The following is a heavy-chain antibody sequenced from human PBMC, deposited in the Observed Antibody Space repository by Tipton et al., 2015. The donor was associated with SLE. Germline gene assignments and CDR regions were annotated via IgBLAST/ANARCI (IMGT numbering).Heavy chain of an antibody. CDR2: VYYSGST. V-gene: IGHV4-39*01. Sequence: TLSLTCTVSGGSISSGYYWGWIRQPPGKEPEWIGSVYYSGSTYYTPSLKSRVTTSVDTSKNQFSLSLYSVTVEDTAVYYCARQGTGFGSGRDDYWGQGILVTVSS. J-gene: IGHJ4*02. CDR3: ARQGTGFGSGRDDY. D-gene: IGHD1-14*01. CDR1: GGSISSGYY.